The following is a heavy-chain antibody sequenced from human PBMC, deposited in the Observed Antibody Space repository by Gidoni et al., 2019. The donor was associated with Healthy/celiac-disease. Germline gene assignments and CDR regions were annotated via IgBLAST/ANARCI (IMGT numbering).Heavy chain of an antibody. CDR3: ARDRGLWGIRIMIDY. V-gene: IGHV3-30-3*01. D-gene: IGHD3-16*01. CDR2: ISYDRSNK. J-gene: IGHJ4*02. CDR1: GVTSSTYA. Sequence: VQLLVSGGGVVQPRTSLTLSCAPSGVTSSTYAMHWVPQAPGKGLEWVAVISYDRSNKYYADSVKGRFTISRDNSKNTLYLQMNSLRAEDTAVYYCARDRGLWGIRIMIDYWGQGTLVTVSS.